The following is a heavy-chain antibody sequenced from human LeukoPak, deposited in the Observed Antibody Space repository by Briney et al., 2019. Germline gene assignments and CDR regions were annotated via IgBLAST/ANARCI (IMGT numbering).Heavy chain of an antibody. D-gene: IGHD3-16*01. CDR3: ARSTGTTFAFSDY. V-gene: IGHV1-2*02. CDR1: GYTFTDYY. J-gene: IGHJ4*02. Sequence: ASVKLSCKASGYTFTDYYMHWVRQAPGQGLEWMGWINPNSGGANYAQKFEGRVTMTRDTSISTAYMELSRLRSDDTAVYYCARSTGTTFAFSDYWGQGTLVTVSS. CDR2: INPNSGGA.